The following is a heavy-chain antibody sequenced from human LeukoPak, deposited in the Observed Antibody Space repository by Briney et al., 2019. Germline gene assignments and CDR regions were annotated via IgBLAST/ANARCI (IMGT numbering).Heavy chain of an antibody. CDR1: GGSISSHY. V-gene: IGHV4-59*11. CDR3: ARVWYDFWSGYPRYYFDY. J-gene: IGHJ4*02. Sequence: SETLSLTCTVSGGSISSHYWSWIRQPPGKGLEWIGYIYYSESTNYNPSLESRVTISVDTSKNQFSLKLSSVTAADTAVYYCARVWYDFWSGYPRYYFDYWGQGTLVTVSS. CDR2: IYYSEST. D-gene: IGHD3-3*01.